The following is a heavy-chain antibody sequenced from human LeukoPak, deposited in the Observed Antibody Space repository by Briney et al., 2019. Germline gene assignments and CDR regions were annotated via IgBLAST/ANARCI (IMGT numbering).Heavy chain of an antibody. D-gene: IGHD3-16*02. CDR1: GYSISSGYY. CDR2: IYHSGST. CDR3: ARAGLGELSFDH. V-gene: IGHV4-38-2*02. Sequence: PSETLSLTCTVSGYSISSGYYWGWIRQPPGKGLEWIGSIYHSGSTYYNPSLKRRVTISVDTSKNQFSLKLSSVTAADTAVYYCARAGLGELSFDHWGQGTLVTVSS. J-gene: IGHJ4*02.